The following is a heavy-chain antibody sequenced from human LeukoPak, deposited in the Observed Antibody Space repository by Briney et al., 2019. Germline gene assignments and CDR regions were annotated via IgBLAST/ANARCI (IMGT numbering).Heavy chain of an antibody. D-gene: IGHD1-26*01. V-gene: IGHV1-46*01. J-gene: IGHJ4*02. Sequence: GASVNVSCKASGYTFTGYYMHWVRQAPGQGLEWMGIINPTGGSTNYAQKFQGRVTMTRDMSTSTVYMELSSLRSEDTAVYYCARGPGAAPDDYWGQGTLAIVSS. CDR3: ARGPGAAPDDY. CDR1: GYTFTGYY. CDR2: INPTGGST.